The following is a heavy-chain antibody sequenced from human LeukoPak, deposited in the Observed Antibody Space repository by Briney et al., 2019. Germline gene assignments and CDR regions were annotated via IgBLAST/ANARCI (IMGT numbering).Heavy chain of an antibody. J-gene: IGHJ4*02. CDR1: GFTFNDYS. D-gene: IGHD2-21*01. CDR3: ARAPVAGPSLIDY. Sequence: AVSLSLSCAASGFTFNDYSMNWLRKAPGNGLEWVSSTRGSGSYIYYADAGKGRFIISRDNTKNSLYLQMNSLRAADKAVYYCARAPVAGPSLIDYWGQGTMVTVSS. V-gene: IGHV3-21*01. CDR2: TRGSGSYI.